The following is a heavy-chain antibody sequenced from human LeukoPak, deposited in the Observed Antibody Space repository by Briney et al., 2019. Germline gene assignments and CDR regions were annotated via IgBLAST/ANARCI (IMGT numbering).Heavy chain of an antibody. J-gene: IGHJ4*02. Sequence: GGSLRLSCAASGFTFSSYSMNWVRQAPGKGLEWVSSISSSSSYIYYADSVKGRFTISRDNAKHSLYLQMNSLRAEDTAVYYCARDRGTYCYDSSGSNWGQGTLVTVSS. D-gene: IGHD3-22*01. CDR2: ISSSSSYI. CDR1: GFTFSSYS. V-gene: IGHV3-21*01. CDR3: ARDRGTYCYDSSGSN.